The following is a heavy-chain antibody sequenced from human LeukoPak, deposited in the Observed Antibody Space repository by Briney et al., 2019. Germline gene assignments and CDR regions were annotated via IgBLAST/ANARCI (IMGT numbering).Heavy chain of an antibody. J-gene: IGHJ4*02. V-gene: IGHV3-23*01. CDR1: GFTFSNYA. D-gene: IGHD2-15*01. Sequence: PGGSLRLSCAASGFTFSNYAMSWVRQAPGKGLEWVAVISGSGGSTYYADSVKGRFTISRDNSNNTLYLQMNSLRAEDTAIYYCAKVRSAVVAAATNYWGQGTLVTVSS. CDR2: ISGSGGST. CDR3: AKVRSAVVAAATNY.